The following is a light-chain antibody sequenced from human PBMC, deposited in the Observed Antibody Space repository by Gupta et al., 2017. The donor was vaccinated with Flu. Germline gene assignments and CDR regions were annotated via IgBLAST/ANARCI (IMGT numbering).Light chain of an antibody. J-gene: IGLJ3*02. Sequence: QSVLTQPPSASGPPGQRVTISCSGSSSNIVNNYVYWYQRIPGTSPKVLIYRNDQRPSGVPDRFSGSKSGTSASLAISGLRSEDEADYYCAAWDDSLSGPVFGGGTKLTV. CDR2: RND. V-gene: IGLV1-47*01. CDR1: SSNIVNNY. CDR3: AAWDDSLSGPV.